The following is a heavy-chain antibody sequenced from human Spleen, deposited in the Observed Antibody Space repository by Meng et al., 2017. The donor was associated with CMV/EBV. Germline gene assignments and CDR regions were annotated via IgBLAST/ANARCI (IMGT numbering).Heavy chain of an antibody. J-gene: IGHJ4*02. CDR1: GFTFSSHD. V-gene: IGHV3-21*04. CDR2: ISAGGDYI. D-gene: IGHD3-22*01. CDR3: ARSYYDGSGHYGYFDY. Sequence: GGSLRLSCAASGFTFSSHDMNWVRQAPGKGLEWVSVISAGGDYIFYADSVKGRFTISRDNAKNSLYLEMNSLRAEDTALYYCARSYYDGSGHYGYFDYWGQGALVTVSS.